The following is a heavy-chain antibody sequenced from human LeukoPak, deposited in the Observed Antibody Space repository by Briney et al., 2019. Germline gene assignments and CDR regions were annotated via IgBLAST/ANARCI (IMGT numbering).Heavy chain of an antibody. D-gene: IGHD2/OR15-2a*01. V-gene: IGHV3-48*03. J-gene: IGHJ4*02. Sequence: GGSLRLSCAASGFTFRRYEMSWVRQAPGKGLEWASYISSGGGTIHYADSVKGRFTISRDNAKNSLFLQMNSLRAGDTAVYYCARERSQNLFDYWGQGTLVTVSS. CDR1: GFTFRRYE. CDR3: ARERSQNLFDY. CDR2: ISSGGGTI.